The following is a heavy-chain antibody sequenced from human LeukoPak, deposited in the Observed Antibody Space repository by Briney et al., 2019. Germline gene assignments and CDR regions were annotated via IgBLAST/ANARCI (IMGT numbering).Heavy chain of an antibody. D-gene: IGHD3-22*01. V-gene: IGHV3-7*01. Sequence: GGSLRLSCVASGFTFSSYWMSWVRQAPGKGLEWVANIKQDGSEKYYVESVKGRFTISRDTAKNSLYLQMNSLRAEDTAVYYCARDVAAYYYDSSGYKFEYWGQGTLVTVSS. CDR1: GFTFSSYW. CDR3: ARDVAAYYYDSSGYKFEY. J-gene: IGHJ4*02. CDR2: IKQDGSEK.